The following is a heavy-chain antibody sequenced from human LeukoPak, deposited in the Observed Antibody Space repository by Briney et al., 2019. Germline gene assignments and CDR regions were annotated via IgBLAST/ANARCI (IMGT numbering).Heavy chain of an antibody. V-gene: IGHV1-69*06. CDR3: ASSTPYDSSGPAY. D-gene: IGHD3-22*01. Sequence: SVTVSCKASGGTFSSYAISWVRQAPGQGLEWMGRIIPIFGTANYAQKFQGRVTITADKSTSTAYMELSSLRSEDTAVHYCASSTPYDSSGPAYWGQGTLVTVSS. J-gene: IGHJ4*02. CDR2: IIPIFGTA. CDR1: GGTFSSYA.